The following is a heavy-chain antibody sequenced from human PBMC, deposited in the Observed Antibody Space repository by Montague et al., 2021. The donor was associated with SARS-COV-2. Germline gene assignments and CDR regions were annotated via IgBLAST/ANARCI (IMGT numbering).Heavy chain of an antibody. D-gene: IGHD2-2*01. Sequence: SETLSLTRGVSGGSISDNNWWSWVRQSPETGLEWIGEISLGGHTDYNPSLKSRVTISLDKSKNQFSLKLTSVTAADTAMYYCAKEREVVRAARTLVAFDLWGQGTMVTVSS. J-gene: IGHJ3*01. V-gene: IGHV4-4*02. CDR3: AKEREVVRAARTLVAFDL. CDR2: ISLGGHT. CDR1: GGSISDNNW.